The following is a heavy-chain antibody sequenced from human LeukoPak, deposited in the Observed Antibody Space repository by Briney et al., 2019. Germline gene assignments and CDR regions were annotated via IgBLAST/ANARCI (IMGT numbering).Heavy chain of an antibody. Sequence: VRPGGSLRLSCAASGFTFDDYGMTWVRQAPGKGLVWVSGINSDGTSPIYADSVKGRFTISRDNAKKTLYLQMNSLRAEDTAVYYCLRGYSGGFDYWGQGTLVTVSS. D-gene: IGHD2-15*01. CDR2: INSDGTSP. V-gene: IGHV3-74*01. J-gene: IGHJ4*02. CDR3: LRGYSGGFDY. CDR1: GFTFDDYG.